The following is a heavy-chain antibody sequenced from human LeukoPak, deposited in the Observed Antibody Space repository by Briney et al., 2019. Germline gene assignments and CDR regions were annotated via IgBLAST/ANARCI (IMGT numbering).Heavy chain of an antibody. J-gene: IGHJ6*02. CDR1: GFTFSSYA. CDR3: AKDRDFLRFLEWFHDYYGMDV. CDR2: ISVSGGST. Sequence: TGGSLRLSCAASGFTFSSYAMSWVRQAPGKGLEWVSAISVSGGSTYYADSVKGRFTISRDNSKNTLYLQMNSLRAEDTAVYYCAKDRDFLRFLEWFHDYYGMDVWGQGTTVTVSS. D-gene: IGHD3-3*01. V-gene: IGHV3-23*01.